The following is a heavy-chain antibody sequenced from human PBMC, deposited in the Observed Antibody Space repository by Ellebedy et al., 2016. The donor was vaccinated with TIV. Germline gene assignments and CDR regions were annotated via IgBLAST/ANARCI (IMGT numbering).Heavy chain of an antibody. CDR1: SGSFSGYY. J-gene: IGHJ4*02. D-gene: IGHD3-10*01. CDR3: ARLNERWFDDF. CDR2: INHSGTT. Sequence: SETLSLXCAVYSGSFSGYYWSWIRQPPGKGLEWIGEINHSGTTNYSPSLQSRVTMSVDTSKNQFSLKLTSVTAADTAVYYCARLNERWFDDFWGQGTRVTVSS. V-gene: IGHV4-34*01.